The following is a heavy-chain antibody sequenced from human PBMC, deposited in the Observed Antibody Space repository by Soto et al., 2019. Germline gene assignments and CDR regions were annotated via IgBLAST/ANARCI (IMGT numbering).Heavy chain of an antibody. D-gene: IGHD6-19*01. CDR2: IYYTGNT. CDR1: GVSISTYY. Sequence: QVQLQESGPGLVKPSETLSLTCTFSGVSISTYYWTWIRQSPGKGLEWIGHIYYTGNTNYNPSLKTRVPTAVDTSKNQFSLKLSSVTAADTAVYYCARRYNSGWYDWFDPRGQGTLVTVSS. J-gene: IGHJ5*02. CDR3: ARRYNSGWYDWFDP. V-gene: IGHV4-59*08.